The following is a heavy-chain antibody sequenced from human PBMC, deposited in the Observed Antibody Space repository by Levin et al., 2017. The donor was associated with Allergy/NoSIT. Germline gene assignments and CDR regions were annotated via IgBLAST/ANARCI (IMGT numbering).Heavy chain of an antibody. Sequence: GGSLRLSCAASGFTFSSYSMNWVRQAPGKGLEWVSSISSSSSYIYYADSVKGRFTISRDNAKNSLYLQMNSLRAEDTAVYYCARVGGNSGLIFDYWGQGTLVTVSS. J-gene: IGHJ4*02. V-gene: IGHV3-21*01. CDR1: GFTFSSYS. D-gene: IGHD4-23*01. CDR3: ARVGGNSGLIFDY. CDR2: ISSSSSYI.